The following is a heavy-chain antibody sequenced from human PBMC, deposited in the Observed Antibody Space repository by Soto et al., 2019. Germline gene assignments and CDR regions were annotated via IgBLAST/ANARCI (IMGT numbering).Heavy chain of an antibody. D-gene: IGHD5-12*01. Sequence: PSEILFASSNVGGSSIDTFYWRRVRQPAGKGLAWIGRIFSCGCTSSNPSLESRVAMSVDTSKNHVSLNLSSVTAADMAVYYCAREGSYSAYNFAHGIQLCSFDFWGQGALVTVSS. CDR3: AREGSYSAYNFAHGIQLCSFDF. V-gene: IGHV4-4*07. CDR2: IFSCGCT. CDR1: GSSIDTFY. J-gene: IGHJ4*02.